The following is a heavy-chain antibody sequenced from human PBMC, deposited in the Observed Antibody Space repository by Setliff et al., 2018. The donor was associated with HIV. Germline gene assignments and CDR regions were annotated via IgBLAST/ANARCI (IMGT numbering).Heavy chain of an antibody. CDR2: INSDGTST. V-gene: IGHV3-74*03. J-gene: IGHJ4*02. Sequence: GGSLRLSCAASGFTFSPYWMHWVRQAPGKGLVWVSRINSDGTSTTYADSVKGRFTISRDNAKNTLYLQMNSLRAEDTAVYYCARDLSYDYDRSSDTFDFWGQGTLVTVSS. CDR1: GFTFSPYW. D-gene: IGHD3-22*01. CDR3: ARDLSYDYDRSSDTFDF.